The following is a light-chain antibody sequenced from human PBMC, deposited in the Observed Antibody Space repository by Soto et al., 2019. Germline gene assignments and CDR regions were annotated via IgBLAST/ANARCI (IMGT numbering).Light chain of an antibody. V-gene: IGLV4-60*03. CDR1: SGHSSYI. CDR3: ETWDSNTLV. J-gene: IGLJ2*01. CDR2: LEGSGSY. Sequence: QSALTQSSSASASLGSSVKLTCTLSSGHSSYIIAWHQQQPGKAPRYLMKLEGSGSYNKGSGVPDRFSGSSSGADRYLTISNLQSDDEADYYCETWDSNTLVFGGGTQLTVL.